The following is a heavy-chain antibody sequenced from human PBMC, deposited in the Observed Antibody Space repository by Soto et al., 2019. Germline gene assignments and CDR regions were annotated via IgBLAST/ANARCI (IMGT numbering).Heavy chain of an antibody. V-gene: IGHV3-21*01. J-gene: IGHJ4*02. CDR1: GFTFSSYS. Sequence: ESGGGLVTPGGSLRLSCAASGFTFSSYSMNWVRQAPGKGLEWVSSISSSSSYIYYADSVKGRFTISRDNAKNSLYLQMNSLRAEDTAVYYCARDGDYGGNSGYWGQGTLVTVSS. CDR2: ISSSSSYI. CDR3: ARDGDYGGNSGY. D-gene: IGHD4-17*01.